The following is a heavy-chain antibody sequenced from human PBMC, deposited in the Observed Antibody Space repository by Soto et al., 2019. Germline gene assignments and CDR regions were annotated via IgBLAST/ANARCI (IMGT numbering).Heavy chain of an antibody. CDR1: GGTFSSYA. J-gene: IGHJ5*02. V-gene: IGHV1-69*01. D-gene: IGHD3-10*01. CDR3: ARMAFYYGSGSYYRYWFDP. CDR2: IIPIFGTA. Sequence: QVQLVQSGAEVKKPGSSVKLSCKASGGTFSSYAISWVRQAPGQGLEWMGGIIPIFGTANYAQKFQGRVQINADDSTSTAYMELSSLRSEDTAVYYCARMAFYYGSGSYYRYWFDPWGQGTLVTVSS.